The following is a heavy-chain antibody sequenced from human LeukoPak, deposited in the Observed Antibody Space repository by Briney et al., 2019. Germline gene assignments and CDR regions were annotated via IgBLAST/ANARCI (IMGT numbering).Heavy chain of an antibody. D-gene: IGHD6-13*01. CDR2: INSDGSST. J-gene: IGHJ6*03. CDR1: GFTFSSYW. V-gene: IGHV3-74*01. CDR3: ASMYSSSWSPLAYYYYYMDV. Sequence: PGGSLRLSCAASGFTFSSYWMHWVRQAPGKGLVWVSRINSDGSSTSYADSVKGRFTISRDNAKNTLYLQMNSLRAEDTAVYYCASMYSSSWSPLAYYYYYMDVWGKGTTVTVSS.